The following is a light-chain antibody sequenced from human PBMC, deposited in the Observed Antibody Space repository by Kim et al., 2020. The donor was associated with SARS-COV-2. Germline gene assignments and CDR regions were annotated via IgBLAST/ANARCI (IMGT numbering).Light chain of an antibody. V-gene: IGKV1-5*03. J-gene: IGKJ1*01. CDR2: KAS. CDR3: QKYTDYSWT. CDR1: QSIRTW. Sequence: DIQMTQSPSTLSASVGDRVTITCRASQSIRTWLAWFQQKPGKAPEVLIYKASTLEIGVPSRFSGSGSGTEFTLTISSLQPDDFATYYCQKYTDYSWTFGQGTKVDIK.